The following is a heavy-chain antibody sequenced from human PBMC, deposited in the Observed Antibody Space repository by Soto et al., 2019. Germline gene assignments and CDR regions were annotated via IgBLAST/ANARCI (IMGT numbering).Heavy chain of an antibody. CDR3: ARVWGGCSSTSCYAPYYYYGMDV. J-gene: IGHJ6*02. V-gene: IGHV3-20*04. Sequence: PGGSLRLSCAASGFTFDDYGMSWVRQAPGKGLEWVSGINWNGGSTGYADSVKGRFTISRDNAKNSLYLQMNSLRAEDTALYYCARVWGGCSSTSCYAPYYYYGMDVWGQGTMVTVSS. CDR1: GFTFDDYG. CDR2: INWNGGST. D-gene: IGHD2-2*01.